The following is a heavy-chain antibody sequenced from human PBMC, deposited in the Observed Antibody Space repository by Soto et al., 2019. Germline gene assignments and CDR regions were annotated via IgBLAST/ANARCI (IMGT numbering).Heavy chain of an antibody. CDR2: IGSTERTI. Sequence: EVQLVESGGALVQPGGSLRLSCAGSGFNFRSYSMNWVRQAPGKGLEWVSYIGSTERTIYYADSVKGRFTISRDNARKSVYLQMNSLRDEDTAVYSCARGLWFGEFPGGGFEMDVWGQGTTVTVSS. CDR3: ARGLWFGEFPGGGFEMDV. J-gene: IGHJ6*02. V-gene: IGHV3-48*02. CDR1: GFNFRSYS. D-gene: IGHD3-10*01.